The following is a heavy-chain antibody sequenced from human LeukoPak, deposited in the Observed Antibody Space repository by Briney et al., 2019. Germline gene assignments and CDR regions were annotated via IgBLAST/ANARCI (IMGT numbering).Heavy chain of an antibody. CDR2: INPSGGST. CDR3: ARDRIVGASYYGMDV. D-gene: IGHD1-26*01. V-gene: IGHV1-46*01. J-gene: IGHJ6*02. Sequence: GASVKVSCKASGYTFTSYYMHWVRQAPGQGLEWMGIINPSGGSTSYAQKFQGRVTMTRDTSTSTVYMELSSLRSEDTAAYYCARDRIVGASYYGMDVWGQGTTVTVSS. CDR1: GYTFTSYY.